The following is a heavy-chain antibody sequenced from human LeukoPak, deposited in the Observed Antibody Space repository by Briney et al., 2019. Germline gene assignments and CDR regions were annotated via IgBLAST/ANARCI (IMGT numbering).Heavy chain of an antibody. CDR1: GYTFTSYD. V-gene: IGHV1-18*01. CDR2: ISAYNGNT. Sequence: ASVKVSCKASGYTFTSYDINWVRQATGQGLEWMGWISAYNGNTNYAQKLQGRVTMTTDTSTSTAYMELRSLRSDDTAVYYCARFVRSCSSTSCYTTEYDYWGQGTLVTVSS. CDR3: ARFVRSCSSTSCYTTEYDY. J-gene: IGHJ4*02. D-gene: IGHD2-2*02.